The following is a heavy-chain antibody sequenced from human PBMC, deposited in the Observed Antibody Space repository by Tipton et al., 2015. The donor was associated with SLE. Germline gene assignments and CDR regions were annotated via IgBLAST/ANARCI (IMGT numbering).Heavy chain of an antibody. CDR1: GFTFSTFG. Sequence: QLVQSGGGVVQPGGSLRLSCAASGFTFSTFGMHWVRQAPGKGLEWVAFIRSDASSKYYADSVKGRFTISRDDSKSAVYLQLNSLKVEDTALYYCSGGLTDWGQGTLVTVSS. CDR3: SGGLTD. D-gene: IGHD3-16*01. CDR2: IRSDASSK. J-gene: IGHJ4*02. V-gene: IGHV3-30*02.